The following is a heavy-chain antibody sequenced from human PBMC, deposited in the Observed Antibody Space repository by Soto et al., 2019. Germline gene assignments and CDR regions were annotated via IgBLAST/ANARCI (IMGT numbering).Heavy chain of an antibody. J-gene: IGHJ4*02. V-gene: IGHV4-4*02. CDR3: AREPSGNQAFDF. D-gene: IGHD3-10*01. CDR1: GGSIISNNW. Sequence: QVQLQESGPGLVKPSGTLSLTCAVSGGSIISNNWWNWVRQPPGKGLEWIGEIHHSGGTNSNPSLKSRVTISVDRSRNQFSLKLNSVTAADTAVYYCAREPSGNQAFDFWGQGTLVTVSS. CDR2: IHHSGGT.